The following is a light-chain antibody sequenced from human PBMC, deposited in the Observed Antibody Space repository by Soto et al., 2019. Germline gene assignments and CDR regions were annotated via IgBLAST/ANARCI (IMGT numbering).Light chain of an antibody. CDR3: SSYTSSSTLEV. CDR2: DVS. CDR1: SSDVGGYNY. J-gene: IGLJ1*01. V-gene: IGLV2-14*01. Sequence: ASVSGSPGQSITISCTGTSSDVGGYNYVSWYQQHPGKAPKLMIYDVSNRPSGVSNRFSGSKSGNTASLTISGLQAEDEADYYCSSYTSSSTLEVFGTGTKVTVL.